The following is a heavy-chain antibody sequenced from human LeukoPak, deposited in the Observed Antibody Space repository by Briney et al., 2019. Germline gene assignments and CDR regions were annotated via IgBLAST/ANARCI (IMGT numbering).Heavy chain of an antibody. V-gene: IGHV3-66*01. D-gene: IGHD2-21*02. Sequence: GGSLRLSCAASGFTVSSNYMSWVRQAPGKGLEWVSVIYSGGSTYYADSVKGRFTISRDNSKNTLYLQMNGLRAEDTAVYYCARAPVVTASGRDYWGQGTLVTVSS. CDR1: GFTVSSNY. CDR2: IYSGGST. J-gene: IGHJ4*02. CDR3: ARAPVVTASGRDY.